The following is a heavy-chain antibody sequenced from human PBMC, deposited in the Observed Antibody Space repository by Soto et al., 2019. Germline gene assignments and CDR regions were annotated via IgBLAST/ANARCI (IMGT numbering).Heavy chain of an antibody. J-gene: IGHJ4*02. D-gene: IGHD3-10*01. V-gene: IGHV1-69*01. CDR2: IIPIFGTA. CDR1: GGTFTSYA. CDR3: ARYYYGSGSYYDY. Sequence: KGSCKVSGGTFTSYAISWVRQAPGPGLEGMGGIIPIFGTANYAQKFQGRVTITADESTSTAYMELSSLRSEDTAVYYCARYYYGSGSYYDYWGQGTLVTVSS.